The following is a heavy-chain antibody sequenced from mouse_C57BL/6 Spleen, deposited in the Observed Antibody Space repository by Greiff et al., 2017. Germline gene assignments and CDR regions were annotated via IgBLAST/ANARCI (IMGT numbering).Heavy chain of an antibody. CDR3: AREYYGNYDYYAMDY. CDR2: IDPEDSDT. Sequence: VPLQQSGAELVKPGASVKLSCTASGFNIKDYYMPWVQQRTEQGLEWIGRIDPEDSDTKYAPTFQGQATITADTSSNTAYLQLSSLTFDNTAVYYCAREYYGNYDYYAMDYGGQGTSVTVSS. V-gene: IGHV14-2*01. D-gene: IGHD2-1*01. CDR1: GFNIKDYY. J-gene: IGHJ4*01.